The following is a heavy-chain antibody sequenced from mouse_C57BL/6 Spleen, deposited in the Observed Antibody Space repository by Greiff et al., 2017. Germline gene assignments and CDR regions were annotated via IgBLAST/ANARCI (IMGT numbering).Heavy chain of an antibody. CDR1: GFTFSSYA. J-gene: IGHJ2*01. Sequence: EVQRVESGGGLVKPGGSLKLSCAASGFTFSSYAMSWVRQTPEKRLEWVATISDGGSYTYYPDNVKGRFTISRDNATTNLYLRMSHLKSEDTAMYYCSRDSTPFVYWGQGTTLTVSS. CDR2: ISDGGSYT. CDR3: SRDSTPFVY. V-gene: IGHV5-4*01. D-gene: IGHD1-1*01.